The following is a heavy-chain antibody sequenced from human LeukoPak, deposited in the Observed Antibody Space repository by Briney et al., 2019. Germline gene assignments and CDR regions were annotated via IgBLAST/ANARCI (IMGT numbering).Heavy chain of an antibody. CDR3: VKDNPLDY. D-gene: IGHD1-14*01. Sequence: GGSLRFSCGASGFTFSNYGMLWVRQAPGKGLEWVAFIRYDGNNKLYADSMKGRFTISRDNSKNTLYLHINSLRAEDTAVYYCVKDNPLDYWGQGTLVTVSS. CDR1: GFTFSNYG. CDR2: IRYDGNNK. V-gene: IGHV3-30*02. J-gene: IGHJ4*02.